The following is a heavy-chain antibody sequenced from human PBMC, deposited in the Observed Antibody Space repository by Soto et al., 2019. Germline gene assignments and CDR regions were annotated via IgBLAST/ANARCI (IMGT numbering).Heavy chain of an antibody. Sequence: QSGAVVKKPGASVPVSSSASGNPVTASYMNWVRQAPGGGLGWMGGITPATGAAKYKQTFQGRVTMTRDTSTSTVFMALSGLTSEDTAVFYCARGGGVGVAGSAAFDMWGQGTLVTVSS. J-gene: IGHJ3*02. CDR2: ITPATGAA. V-gene: IGHV1-2*02. CDR1: GNPVTASY. D-gene: IGHD3-3*01. CDR3: ARGGGVGVAGSAAFDM.